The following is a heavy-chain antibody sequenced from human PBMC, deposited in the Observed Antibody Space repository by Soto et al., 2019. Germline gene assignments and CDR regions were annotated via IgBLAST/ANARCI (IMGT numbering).Heavy chain of an antibody. V-gene: IGHV4-39*01. J-gene: IGHJ1*01. Sequence: QLQLQESGPGLVKPSETLSLTCTVSGGSISSSSYYWGWIRQPPGKGLEWIGSIYYSGSTYYNPSLKSRVTISVDTSKNQFSLKLSSVTAADTAVYYWARLRSSGFFTGSTKYFQHWGQGTLVTVSS. CDR1: GGSISSSSYY. CDR3: ARLRSSGFFTGSTKYFQH. CDR2: IYYSGST. D-gene: IGHD6-19*01.